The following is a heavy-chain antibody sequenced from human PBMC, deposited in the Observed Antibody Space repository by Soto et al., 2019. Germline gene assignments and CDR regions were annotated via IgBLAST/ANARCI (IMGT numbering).Heavy chain of an antibody. CDR1: GGSISSYY. CDR2: IYYSGST. V-gene: IGHV4-59*01. Sequence: QVQLQESGPGLVKPSETLSLTCTVSGGSISSYYWSWIRQPPGKGLEWIGYIYYSGSTNYNPSLXSXVXIXLDTSKNQFSLELSSVTAADTAVYYCARRYGASFDYWGQGTLVTVSS. CDR3: ARRYGASFDY. D-gene: IGHD4-17*01. J-gene: IGHJ4*02.